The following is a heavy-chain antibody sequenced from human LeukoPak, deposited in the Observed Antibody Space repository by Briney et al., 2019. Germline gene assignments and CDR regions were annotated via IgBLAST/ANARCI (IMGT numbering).Heavy chain of an antibody. CDR1: GFTVRNNY. CDR3: ARDPSIAARPYFDC. J-gene: IGHJ4*02. Sequence: GESLRLSCAASGFTVRNNYMNWVRQAPGKGLEWVSVIYSGGSTYYADSVRGRFTISRDDSKNTLYLQMNSLRPEDTAVYYCARDPSIAARPYFDCWGQGTLVTVSS. V-gene: IGHV3-66*01. D-gene: IGHD6-6*01. CDR2: IYSGGST.